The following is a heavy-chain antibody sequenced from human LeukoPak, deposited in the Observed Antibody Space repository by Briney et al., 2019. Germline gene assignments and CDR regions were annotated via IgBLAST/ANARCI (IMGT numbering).Heavy chain of an antibody. CDR2: IGGSGGGT. CDR1: GFTFRSYA. V-gene: IGHV3-23*01. J-gene: IGHJ4*02. CDR3: AKDRFPNDGNWDFDY. Sequence: PGGSLRLYCAASGFTFRSYAMSCVRQAPGKGLEWVSAIGGSGGGTYYADSVKGRFTMSRDNSENTLYLQMNNLGAEDTAIYYCAKDRFPNDGNWDFDYWGQGNLFTVSS. D-gene: IGHD1-1*01.